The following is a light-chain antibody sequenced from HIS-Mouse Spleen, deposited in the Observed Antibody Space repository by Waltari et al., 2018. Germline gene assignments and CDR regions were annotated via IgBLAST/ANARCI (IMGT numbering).Light chain of an antibody. J-gene: IGKJ1*01. CDR2: AAS. CDR3: QQLNSYPPP. CDR1: QGISSY. Sequence: DIQLTQSPSFLSASVGDRVTIPCRASQGISSYLAWYQQKPGKAPNLLIYAASTLQSGVPSRFSGSGSGTEFTLTISSLQPEDFATYYCQQLNSYPPPFGQGTKVEIK. V-gene: IGKV1-9*01.